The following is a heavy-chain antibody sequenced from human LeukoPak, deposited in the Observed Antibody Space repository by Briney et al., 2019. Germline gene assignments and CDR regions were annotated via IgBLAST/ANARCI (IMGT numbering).Heavy chain of an antibody. V-gene: IGHV3-7*03. CDR3: AKEAPAYTDYGDYRNY. CDR1: GLTFSGYW. D-gene: IGHD4-17*01. Sequence: PGGSLRLSCAASGLTFSGYWMSWVRQAPGKGLEWVANINQGASEKYYVDSVRGRFTISRDDAKKSVTLQMNSLRAEDTAVYYCAKEAPAYTDYGDYRNYWGQGTLVTVSS. J-gene: IGHJ4*02. CDR2: INQGASEK.